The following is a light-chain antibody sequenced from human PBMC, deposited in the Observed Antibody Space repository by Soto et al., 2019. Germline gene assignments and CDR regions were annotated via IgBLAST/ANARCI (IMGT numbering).Light chain of an antibody. Sequence: EIVMTQSPATLSVSPGERATLSCRDSLSLSSNLAWYQQKPGQAPRLLIYGASTRATGIPARFSGSGSGTEFTLTISSLQSEDFAVYYCQPYNNWPPWTFGPGTKVEIK. V-gene: IGKV3-15*01. CDR2: GAS. CDR1: LSLSSN. CDR3: QPYNNWPPWT. J-gene: IGKJ1*01.